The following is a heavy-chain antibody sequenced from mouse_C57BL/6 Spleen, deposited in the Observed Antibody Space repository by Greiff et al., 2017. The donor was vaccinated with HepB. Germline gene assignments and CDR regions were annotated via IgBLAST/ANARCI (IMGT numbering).Heavy chain of an antibody. CDR1: GYAFTNYL. Sequence: VQLQQSGAELVRPGTSVKVSCKASGYAFTNYLIEWVNQRPGQGLEWIGVISPGSGGTNYNEKLKGKVSLTADKSSSTSYMQLSSLTSEDSAVYFCASSSLVMDYWGQGTSVTVSS. CDR2: ISPGSGGT. V-gene: IGHV1-54*01. J-gene: IGHJ4*01. CDR3: ASSSLVMDY.